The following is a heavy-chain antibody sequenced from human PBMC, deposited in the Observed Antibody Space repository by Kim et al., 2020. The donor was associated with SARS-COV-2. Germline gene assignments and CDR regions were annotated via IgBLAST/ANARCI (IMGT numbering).Heavy chain of an antibody. CDR3: ARRDAFGWFDP. Sequence: GGSLRLSCAASGFTFDNYGMSWVRQAPGKGLEWVSGVNWSGDYTDYADSVKGRFTISRDNAKKSLYLQMNSLIAEDTALYYCARRDAFGWFDPWGQGTL. V-gene: IGHV3-20*04. CDR1: GFTFDNYG. CDR2: VNWSGDYT. J-gene: IGHJ5*02. D-gene: IGHD3-10*01.